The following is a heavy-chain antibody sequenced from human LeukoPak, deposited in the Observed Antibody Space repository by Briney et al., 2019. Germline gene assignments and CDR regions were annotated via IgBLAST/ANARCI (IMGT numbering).Heavy chain of an antibody. CDR2: IYTSGST. Sequence: SQTLSLTCTVSGGSISSGSYYWSWIRQPAGKGLEWIGRIYTSGSTNYNPSLKSRVTMSVDTSKNQFSLKLSSVAAADTAVYYCARSARDYYYYYMDVWGKGATVTVSS. J-gene: IGHJ6*03. V-gene: IGHV4-61*02. CDR1: GGSISSGSYY. CDR3: ARSARDYYYYYMDV.